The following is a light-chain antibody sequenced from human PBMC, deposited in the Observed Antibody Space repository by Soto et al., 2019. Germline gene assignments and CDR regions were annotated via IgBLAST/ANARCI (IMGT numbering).Light chain of an antibody. CDR1: QSISSW. CDR3: QQYNSSPT. V-gene: IGKV1-5*03. CDR2: KAS. Sequence: DIQMTQSPSTLSASVGDRVTITCRASQSISSWLAWYQQKPGKAPKLLIYKASSLESGVPSRFSGSGSGTEFTLTISSLQPDDFATYYCQQYNSSPTFGQGNKLEIK. J-gene: IGKJ1*01.